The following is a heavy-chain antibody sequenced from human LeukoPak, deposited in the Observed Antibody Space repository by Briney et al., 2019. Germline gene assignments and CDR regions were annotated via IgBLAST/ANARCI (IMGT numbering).Heavy chain of an antibody. Sequence: GGSLRLSCAPSGFTFSSYSMNWVRQAPGKGLEWVAFIRYDERQEFYADSVKGRFTISRDNSKSTLYLQMGSLRTEDTAVYYCVRDFSNYVAFFDSWGQGVLVIVSS. J-gene: IGHJ4*02. CDR1: GFTFSSYS. CDR3: VRDFSNYVAFFDS. V-gene: IGHV3-30*02. D-gene: IGHD4-11*01. CDR2: IRYDERQE.